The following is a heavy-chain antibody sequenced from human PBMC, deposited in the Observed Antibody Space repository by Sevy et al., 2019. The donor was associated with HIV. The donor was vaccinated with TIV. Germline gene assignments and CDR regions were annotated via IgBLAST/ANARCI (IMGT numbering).Heavy chain of an antibody. D-gene: IGHD2-15*01. CDR2: IIPIFGTA. Sequence: ASVKVSCKASGGTFSSYAISWVRQAPGQGLEWMGGIIPIFGTANYAQKFQGRVTITADESTSTAYMELSSLRSEDTAVYYCARVSSGYCSGGSCPNYYYYGMDVWGQGTTVTVS. V-gene: IGHV1-69*13. CDR1: GGTFSSYA. CDR3: ARVSSGYCSGGSCPNYYYYGMDV. J-gene: IGHJ6*02.